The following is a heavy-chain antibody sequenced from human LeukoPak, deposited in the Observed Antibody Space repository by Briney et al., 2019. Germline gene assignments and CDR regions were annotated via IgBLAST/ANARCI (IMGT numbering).Heavy chain of an antibody. J-gene: IGHJ6*02. CDR3: ARDKGTIFGVVKNYGMDV. CDR1: GGSISSGGYY. CDR2: IYYSGST. Sequence: PSETLSLTCTVFGGSISSGGYYWSWIRQHPGQGLEWIGYIYYSGSTYYNPSLKSRVTISVDTSKNQFSLKLSSVTAADTAVYYCARDKGTIFGVVKNYGMDVWGQGTTVTVSS. D-gene: IGHD3-3*01. V-gene: IGHV4-31*03.